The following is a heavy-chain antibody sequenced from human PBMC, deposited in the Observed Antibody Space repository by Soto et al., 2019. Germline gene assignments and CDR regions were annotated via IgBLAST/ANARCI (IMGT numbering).Heavy chain of an antibody. Sequence: PGWSLRLSCSGSVFTVSSSYMSWIRRAPGKGLEWVSVIYSRGITYYADSVKGRFNISRDISRNTLFLEMNSLRAEDTAVYYCARAAPFYYYDSSGPDYFDSWGQGTLVTVSS. CDR3: ARAAPFYYYDSSGPDYFDS. D-gene: IGHD3-22*01. CDR1: VFTVSSSY. J-gene: IGHJ4*02. V-gene: IGHV3-53*01. CDR2: IYSRGIT.